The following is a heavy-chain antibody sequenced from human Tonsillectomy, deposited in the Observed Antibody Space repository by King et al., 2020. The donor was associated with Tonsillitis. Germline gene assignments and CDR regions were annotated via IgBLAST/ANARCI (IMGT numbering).Heavy chain of an antibody. CDR2: IYSGGSSK. Sequence: VQLVESGGGLVQPGGSLRLSCAASGFTFSSYAMSWVRQAPGKGLEWVAVIYSGGSSKYYADSVKGRFTISRDNSKNTLYLQMNSLRAEDTAVYYCAYRYSTSWAFDFWGQGTLVTVSS. V-gene: IGHV3-23*03. D-gene: IGHD6-13*01. CDR3: AYRYSTSWAFDF. CDR1: GFTFSSYA. J-gene: IGHJ4*02.